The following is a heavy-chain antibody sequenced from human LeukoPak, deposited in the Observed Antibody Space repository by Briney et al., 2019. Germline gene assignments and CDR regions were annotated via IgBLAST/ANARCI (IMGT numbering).Heavy chain of an antibody. Sequence: GASVKVSCKASGYTFTSYGISWVRQAPGQGLEWMGLISAYNGNTNYAQKLQGRVTMTTDTSTSTAYMELRSLRSDDTAVYYCARGGPWNRQQLVEFDYWGQGTLVTVSS. V-gene: IGHV1-18*01. CDR2: ISAYNGNT. J-gene: IGHJ4*02. D-gene: IGHD6-13*01. CDR3: ARGGPWNRQQLVEFDY. CDR1: GYTFTSYG.